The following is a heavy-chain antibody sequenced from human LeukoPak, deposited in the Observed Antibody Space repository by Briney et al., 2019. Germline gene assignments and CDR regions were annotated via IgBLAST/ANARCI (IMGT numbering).Heavy chain of an antibody. CDR1: GYSFTSYW. J-gene: IGHJ4*02. V-gene: IGHV5-51*01. Sequence: GESLQISCQGSGYSFTSYWIGWVRQLPGKGLEWMGIIYPGDSDTRYSPSFQGQVTISADKSISTAYLQWSSLKASDTAMYYCARHFPNYSFDYWGQGTLVTVSS. CDR2: IYPGDSDT. D-gene: IGHD1-1*01. CDR3: ARHFPNYSFDY.